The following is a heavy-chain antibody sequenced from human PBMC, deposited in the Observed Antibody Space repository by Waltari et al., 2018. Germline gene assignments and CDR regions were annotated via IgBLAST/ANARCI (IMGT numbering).Heavy chain of an antibody. CDR2: INHSGST. V-gene: IGHV4-34*01. J-gene: IGHJ3*02. CDR3: ARLTDCSSTSCYVADAFDI. D-gene: IGHD2-2*01. CDR1: GGSFSGYY. Sequence: QVQLQQWGAGLLKPSETLSLTCAVYGGSFSGYYWSWIRQPPGKGLEWIGEINHSGSTNYNPSLKSRVTISVDTSKNQFSLKLSSVTAADTAVYYCARLTDCSSTSCYVADAFDIWGQGTMVTVSS.